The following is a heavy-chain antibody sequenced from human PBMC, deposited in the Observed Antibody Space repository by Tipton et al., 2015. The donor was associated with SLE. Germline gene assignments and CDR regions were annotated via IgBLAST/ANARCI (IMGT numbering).Heavy chain of an antibody. V-gene: IGHV1-8*01. Sequence: QVQLVQSGPEVRKPGASVMVSCKASGYIFAAYDINWVRQAAGQGLEWVGWMNPDRGTTGYAQKFQGRVTMTGDTSRSTAYMELNSLTSEDTAIYYCARGGDFDFWGQGTRVTVSS. J-gene: IGHJ5*01. CDR2: MNPDRGTT. CDR1: GYIFAAYD. CDR3: ARGGDFDF.